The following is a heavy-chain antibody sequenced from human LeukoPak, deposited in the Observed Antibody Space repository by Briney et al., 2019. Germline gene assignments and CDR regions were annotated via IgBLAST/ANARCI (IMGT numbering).Heavy chain of an antibody. Sequence: ASVKVSCKVSGYTLTELSMHWVRQAPGKGLEWMGGFDPEDGETIYAQKFQGRVTTTEDTSTDTAYMELSSLRSEDTAVYYCATRTGLYYFDYWGQGTLVTVSS. V-gene: IGHV1-24*01. J-gene: IGHJ4*02. D-gene: IGHD1-1*01. CDR1: GYTLTELS. CDR3: ATRTGLYYFDY. CDR2: FDPEDGET.